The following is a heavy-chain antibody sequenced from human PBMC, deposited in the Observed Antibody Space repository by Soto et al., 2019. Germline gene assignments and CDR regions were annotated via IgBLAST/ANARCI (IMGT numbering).Heavy chain of an antibody. CDR3: TRGHGFNGASFDY. V-gene: IGHV1-69*13. Sequence: GASVKVSFKTSGGTFSSYSVSWVRQAPGQGLEWMGGIIPIFGIPTYAQKFQVRVTISADESTSTASMELSGLRSEDTAIYYCTRGHGFNGASFDYWGQGTLVTVS. CDR1: GGTFSSYS. CDR2: IIPIFGIP. D-gene: IGHD2-8*01. J-gene: IGHJ4*02.